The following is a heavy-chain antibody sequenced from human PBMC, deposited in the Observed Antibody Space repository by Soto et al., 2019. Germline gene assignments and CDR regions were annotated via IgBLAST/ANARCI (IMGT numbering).Heavy chain of an antibody. J-gene: IGHJ5*02. CDR1: S. V-gene: IGHV4-30-2*01. CDR2: IYHSGST. Sequence: SCSCNRKQPGKGLEWIGYIYHSGSTYYNPSLKSRVTISVDRSKNQFSLKLSSVTAADTAVCYCARVPGPWGQGTLVTVSS. CDR3: ARVPGP.